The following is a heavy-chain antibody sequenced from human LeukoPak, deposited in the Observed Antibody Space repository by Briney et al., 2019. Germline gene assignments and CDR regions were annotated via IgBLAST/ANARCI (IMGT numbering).Heavy chain of an antibody. J-gene: IGHJ4*02. CDR1: GYSFTSYW. V-gene: IGHV5-51*01. CDR3: AGSQQTGRFDY. Sequence: LGESLKISCKGSGYSFTSYWIAWVRQMPGKGLEWMGIIYPGDSDTRYSPSFQGQVIISVDKSISTAYLQWSSLKASDTAMYYCAGSQQTGRFDYWGQGTLVTVSS. CDR2: IYPGDSDT. D-gene: IGHD6-13*01.